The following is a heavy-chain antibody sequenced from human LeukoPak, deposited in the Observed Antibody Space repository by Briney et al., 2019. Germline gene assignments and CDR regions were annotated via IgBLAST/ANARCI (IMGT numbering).Heavy chain of an antibody. CDR1: GFTFNTYS. J-gene: IGHJ3*02. V-gene: IGHV3-21*01. Sequence: GGSLRLSCAASGFTFNTYSMNWVRQAPGKGLEWVSSITSNSNHIYYADSLKGRFTVSRDNAKNSLYLHMNSLRAEDTAIYYCSRTYHYDGGGYPIWGQGTMVTVSS. CDR2: ITSNSNHI. CDR3: SRTYHYDGGGYPI. D-gene: IGHD3-22*01.